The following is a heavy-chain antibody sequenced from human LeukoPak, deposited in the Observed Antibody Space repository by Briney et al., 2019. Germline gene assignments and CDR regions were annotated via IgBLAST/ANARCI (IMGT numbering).Heavy chain of an antibody. Sequence: ASVKVSCKASGFTFSNSAVQWVRQARGQRLEWIGWIVVGSGNTNYAQKFQERVTITRDMSTSTAYMELSSLRSEDTAVYYCARDHYYGMDVWGQGTTVTVSS. CDR1: GFTFSNSA. CDR2: IVVGSGNT. V-gene: IGHV1-58*01. CDR3: ARDHYYGMDV. J-gene: IGHJ6*02.